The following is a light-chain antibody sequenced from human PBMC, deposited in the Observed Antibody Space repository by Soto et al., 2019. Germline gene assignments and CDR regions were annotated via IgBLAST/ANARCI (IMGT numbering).Light chain of an antibody. J-gene: IGLJ1*01. CDR3: XXFTSSSTLYV. CDR2: EVS. CDR1: SSDVGGYNS. Sequence: QSVLTQPASVSGSPGQSITISCTGTSSDVGGYNSVSWYQQHPGKAPKLMIYEVSNRPSGVSNRFSGSKSGNTASLTVSGXXXXXXXXXXCXXFTSSSTLYVFGTGTKLTVL. V-gene: IGLV2-14*01.